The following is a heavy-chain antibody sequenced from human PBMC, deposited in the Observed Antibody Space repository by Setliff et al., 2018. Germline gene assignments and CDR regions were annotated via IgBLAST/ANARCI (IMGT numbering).Heavy chain of an antibody. Sequence: GGSLRLSCAASGFTFSSYGMHWVRQAPGKGLEWVAVIWYDGSNKYYADSVKGRFTISRDNSKNTLYLQMNSLRAEDTAVYYCAKSGGYCSSTSCYSYYYYMDVWGKGTTVTV. CDR1: GFTFSSYG. D-gene: IGHD2-2*02. CDR2: IWYDGSNK. J-gene: IGHJ6*03. CDR3: AKSGGYCSSTSCYSYYYYMDV. V-gene: IGHV3-33*06.